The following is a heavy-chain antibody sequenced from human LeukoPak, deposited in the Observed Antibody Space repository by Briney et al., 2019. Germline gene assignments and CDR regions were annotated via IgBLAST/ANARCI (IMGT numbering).Heavy chain of an antibody. CDR2: ISWNSGSI. V-gene: IGHV3-9*01. CDR3: AKDNRRHYTSGPNPDSLH. CDR1: GFTFDDYA. D-gene: IGHD6-19*01. J-gene: IGHJ4*02. Sequence: PGRSLSLSCAASGFTFDDYAMHWVRQAPGKGLEWVSGISWNSGSIGYADSVKGRFTISRDNAKNSLYLQMDSLRVEDTAFYYCAKDNRRHYTSGPNPDSLHWGQGALVTVSS.